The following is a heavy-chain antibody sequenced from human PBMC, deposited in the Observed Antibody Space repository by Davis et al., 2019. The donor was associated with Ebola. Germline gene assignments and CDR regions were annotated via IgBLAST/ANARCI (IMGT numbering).Heavy chain of an antibody. CDR1: GYTFTSYA. CDR2: INAGTGNT. CDR3: AGVPVVVPADPYYYYYGMDV. V-gene: IGHV1-3*01. D-gene: IGHD2-2*01. Sequence: AASVKVSCKASGYTFTSYAMHWVRQAPGQRLEWMGWINAGTGNTKYSQKFQGRVTITRDTSASTAYMELSSLRSEDTAVYYCAGVPVVVPADPYYYYYGMDVWGQGTTVTVSS. J-gene: IGHJ6*02.